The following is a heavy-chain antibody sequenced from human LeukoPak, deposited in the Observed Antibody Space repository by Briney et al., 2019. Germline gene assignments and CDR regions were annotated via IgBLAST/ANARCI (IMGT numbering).Heavy chain of an antibody. CDR1: GFTFSSYA. D-gene: IGHD1-14*01. J-gene: IGHJ4*02. CDR3: TTGAPGTSFDY. CDR2: LSNDGNNK. Sequence: PGRSLRLSCAASGFTFSSYAMHWVSQAPGKGLEWVAVLSNDGNNKYYGDSVKGRFTISRDNSENTLYLQMNSLRAEDTAVYFCTTGAPGTSFDYWGQGTLVTVSS. V-gene: IGHV3-30-3*01.